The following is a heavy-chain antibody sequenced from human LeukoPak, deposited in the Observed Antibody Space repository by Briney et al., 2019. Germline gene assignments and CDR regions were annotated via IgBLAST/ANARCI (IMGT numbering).Heavy chain of an antibody. CDR1: GFTLSRNE. Sequence: PGRSLRLSCAASGFTLSRNEMNWVRQAPGKGLEWVSYISSSGSSIYYADSVKGRFTISRDNAKNSLYLQMNSLRAEDTAVYYCARRGYYYGMVFWAQGPPFPVSS. CDR2: ISSSGSSI. CDR3: ARRGYYYGMVF. J-gene: IGHJ6*02. D-gene: IGHD3-10*01. V-gene: IGHV3-48*03.